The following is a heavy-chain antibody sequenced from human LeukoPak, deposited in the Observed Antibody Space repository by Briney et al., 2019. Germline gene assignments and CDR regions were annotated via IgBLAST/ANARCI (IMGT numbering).Heavy chain of an antibody. CDR1: GFIFSDYA. J-gene: IGHJ4*02. CDR2: VSYDGRNG. CDR3: ARDQGEQQLDALPDY. D-gene: IGHD6-13*01. V-gene: IGHV3-30*04. Sequence: GGSLRLSCAASGFIFSDYAMHWVRQAPGKGLECVALVSYDGRNGNYADSVKGRFTISRDNSKNTLYLQMNSLRAEDTAVYYCARDQGEQQLDALPDYWGQGTLVTVSS.